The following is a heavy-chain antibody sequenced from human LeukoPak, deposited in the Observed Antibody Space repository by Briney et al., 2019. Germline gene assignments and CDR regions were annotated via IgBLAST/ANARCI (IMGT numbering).Heavy chain of an antibody. Sequence: ASVKVSCKVSGYTLTELSMHWVRQAPGKGLEWMGGFDPEDGETIYAQKFQGRVTMTEDTSTDIAYMELSSLRSEDTAVYYCATDRGYGDHDAFDIWGQGTMVTVSS. V-gene: IGHV1-24*01. CDR1: GYTLTELS. CDR2: FDPEDGET. D-gene: IGHD4-17*01. J-gene: IGHJ3*02. CDR3: ATDRGYGDHDAFDI.